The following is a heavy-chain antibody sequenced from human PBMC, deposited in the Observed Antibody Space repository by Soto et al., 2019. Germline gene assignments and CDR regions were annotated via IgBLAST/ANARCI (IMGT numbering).Heavy chain of an antibody. CDR1: GFTFSSYA. V-gene: IGHV3-23*01. CDR2: IGGTDGKT. Sequence: EVQLLESGGDLVQPGGSLRLSCAASGFTFSSYAMSWVRQAPGKGLEWVAAIGGTDGKTYYADSVKGRFTISRDNSANTLYLQMSRLRAEDTAVYFCAKGMFSSSPAAAGSFDYWGQGALVTVSS. J-gene: IGHJ4*02. D-gene: IGHD3-10*01. CDR3: AKGMFSSSPAAAGSFDY.